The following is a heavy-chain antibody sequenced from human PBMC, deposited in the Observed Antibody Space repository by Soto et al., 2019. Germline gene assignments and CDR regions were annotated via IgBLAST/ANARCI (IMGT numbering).Heavy chain of an antibody. Sequence: QVQLQESGPGLVESSGTLSLTCEVSSGSISSGNWWSWVRQPPGKGLEWIGEIYYTGATNYNPSLKSRVTMTIDKSKDQFSLNLRSATAADTAVYYCARVFSSCSGWMYYFDFWGQGILVSVSS. CDR1: SGSISSGNW. J-gene: IGHJ4*02. CDR3: ARVFSSCSGWMYYFDF. D-gene: IGHD6-25*01. CDR2: IYYTGAT. V-gene: IGHV4-4*02.